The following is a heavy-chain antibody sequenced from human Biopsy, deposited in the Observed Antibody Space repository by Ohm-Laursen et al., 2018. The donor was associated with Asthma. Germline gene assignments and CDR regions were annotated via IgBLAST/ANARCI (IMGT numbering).Heavy chain of an antibody. CDR1: GYTFIGCH. J-gene: IGHJ5*02. D-gene: IGHD6-13*01. CDR3: ARGQKSAGDRWFDP. Sequence: ASVKVSCKVSGYTFIGCHIHWMRQSPGQGLEWMGRINPNSGGTNYAQKFQGRVTMTRDTSISTAYMEVSRLRSDDTAVYYCARGQKSAGDRWFDPWGQGTLVTVSS. CDR2: INPNSGGT. V-gene: IGHV1-2*06.